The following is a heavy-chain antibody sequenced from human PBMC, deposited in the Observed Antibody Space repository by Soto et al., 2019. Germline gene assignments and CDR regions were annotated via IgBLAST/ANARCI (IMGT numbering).Heavy chain of an antibody. CDR3: ARGTHDYGDYFDY. Sequence: QVQLVESGGGVVQPGRSLRLSCAASGFTFSSYGMHWVRQAPGKGLEWVAVIWYDGSNKYYADSVKGRFTISRDNSKNTLYLQMNSLRAEDTAVYYCARGTHDYGDYFDYWGQGTLVTVSS. V-gene: IGHV3-33*01. CDR2: IWYDGSNK. D-gene: IGHD4-17*01. CDR1: GFTFSSYG. J-gene: IGHJ4*02.